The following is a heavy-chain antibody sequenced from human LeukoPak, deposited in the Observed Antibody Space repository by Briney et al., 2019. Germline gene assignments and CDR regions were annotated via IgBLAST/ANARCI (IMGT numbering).Heavy chain of an antibody. CDR1: GGSISSGSYY. J-gene: IGHJ3*02. Sequence: SQTLSLTXTVSGGSISSGSYYWSWIRQPAGKGLEWIGRIYTSGSTDYNPSLKSRVTISVDTSKNQFSLKLSSVTAADTAVYYCASYGSGSYAFDIWGQGTMVTVSS. D-gene: IGHD3-10*01. V-gene: IGHV4-61*02. CDR3: ASYGSGSYAFDI. CDR2: IYTSGST.